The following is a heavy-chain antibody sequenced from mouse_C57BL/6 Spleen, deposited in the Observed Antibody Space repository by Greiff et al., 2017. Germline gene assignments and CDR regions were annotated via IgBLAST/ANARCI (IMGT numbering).Heavy chain of an antibody. CDR3: ARSNGSLYYFDY. V-gene: IGHV1-50*01. J-gene: IGHJ2*01. Sequence: VQLQQPGAELVKPGASVKLSCKASGYTFTSYWMQWVKQRPGQGLEWIGEIDPSDSYTNYNQKFKGKATLTVDTSSSTAYMQLSSLTSEDSAVYYCARSNGSLYYFDYWGQGTTLTVSS. CDR2: IDPSDSYT. D-gene: IGHD1-1*01. CDR1: GYTFTSYW.